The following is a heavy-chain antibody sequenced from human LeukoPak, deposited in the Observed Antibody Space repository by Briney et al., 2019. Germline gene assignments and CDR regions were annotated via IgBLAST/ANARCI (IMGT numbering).Heavy chain of an antibody. V-gene: IGHV3-66*01. CDR3: ARDNRTAPSDN. CDR1: GFTVSSNY. J-gene: IGHJ4*02. CDR2: ISTLGST. Sequence: GGSLRLSCAASGFTVSSNYMSWVRQAPGEGLGWVSVISTLGSTYYADSVKGRFTISTDNSKNMLYLHMNSLRSEHTAVYYFARDNRTAPSDNWGQGTLATVSS.